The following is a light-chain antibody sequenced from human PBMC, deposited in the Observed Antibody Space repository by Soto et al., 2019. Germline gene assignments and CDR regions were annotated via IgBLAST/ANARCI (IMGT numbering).Light chain of an antibody. J-gene: IGKJ4*01. CDR3: QQYGSSPPVT. Sequence: EIVLTQSPGTLSLSPGERATLSCRASQSVSSCYLAWYQQKPGQATRLLIYGASSRATGIPDRFSGSGSGTDLTLTISRLEPEDFSVYYCQQYGSSPPVTFGGGTKVEIK. CDR1: QSVSSCY. CDR2: GAS. V-gene: IGKV3-20*01.